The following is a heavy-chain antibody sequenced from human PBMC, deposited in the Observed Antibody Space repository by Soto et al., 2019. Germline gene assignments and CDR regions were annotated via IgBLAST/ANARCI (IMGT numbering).Heavy chain of an antibody. CDR2: IYHSGST. CDR3: ARGVAAHDNWFDP. Sequence: PSETLSLTCAVSGYSISSGYYWGWIRQPPGKGLEWIGSIYHSGSTYYNPSLKSRVTISVDTSKNQFSLKLSSVTAADTAVYYCARGVAAHDNWFDPWGQGTLVTVSS. J-gene: IGHJ5*02. V-gene: IGHV4-38-2*01. CDR1: GYSISSGYY. D-gene: IGHD6-6*01.